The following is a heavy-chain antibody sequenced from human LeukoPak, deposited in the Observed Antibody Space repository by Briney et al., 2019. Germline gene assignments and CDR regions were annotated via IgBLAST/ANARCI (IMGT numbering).Heavy chain of an antibody. Sequence: SETLSLTCTVSGGSISSSNYFWGWIRQSPGKGLEWIGTIYYSGTTYYNPSLKSRVTISLDTSKNQFSLKLTSVTAADTAVYYCARVSWFPGTSYYYMDVWGKGTTVTVSS. CDR2: IYYSGTT. V-gene: IGHV4-39*07. CDR1: GGSISSSNYF. CDR3: ARVSWFPGTSYYYMDV. J-gene: IGHJ6*03. D-gene: IGHD1-1*01.